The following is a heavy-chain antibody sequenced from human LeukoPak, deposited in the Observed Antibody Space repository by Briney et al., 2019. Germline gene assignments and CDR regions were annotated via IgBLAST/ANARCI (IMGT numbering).Heavy chain of an antibody. D-gene: IGHD3-22*01. Sequence: PGGSLRLSCAASGSTFSSYGMSWVRQAPGKGLEWVSAISGSGGSTYYADSVKGRFTISRDNSKNTLYLQMNSLRAEDTAVYYCAKFAGYDSSGYADAFDIWGQGTMVTVSS. CDR2: ISGSGGST. J-gene: IGHJ3*02. CDR1: GSTFSSYG. V-gene: IGHV3-23*01. CDR3: AKFAGYDSSGYADAFDI.